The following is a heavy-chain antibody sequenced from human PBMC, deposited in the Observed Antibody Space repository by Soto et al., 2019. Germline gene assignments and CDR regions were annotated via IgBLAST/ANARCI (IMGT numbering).Heavy chain of an antibody. CDR1: GGTFSSYA. D-gene: IGHD2-15*01. J-gene: IGHJ4*02. Sequence: GASVKVSCKASGGTFSSYAISWVRQAPGQGLEWMGGIIPMFGTANYAQKFQGRVTITADESTSTAYMELSSLRSEDTAVYYCARYAEGYCSGGSCHNPWAPFDYWGQGTLVTVSS. CDR3: ARYAEGYCSGGSCHNPWAPFDY. V-gene: IGHV1-69*13. CDR2: IIPMFGTA.